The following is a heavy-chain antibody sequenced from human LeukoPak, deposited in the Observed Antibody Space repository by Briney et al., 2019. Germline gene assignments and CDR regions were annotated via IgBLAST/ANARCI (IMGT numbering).Heavy chain of an antibody. CDR1: GGSIGSYY. J-gene: IGHJ5*02. CDR3: ARGTMMVGP. D-gene: IGHD3-22*01. Sequence: SETLSLTCTVSGGSIGSYYWSWIRQPPGKGLEWIGYINYSGTTNYNPSLKSRVSMSVDTSKNQFPLKLSSVTAADTAVYYCARGTMMVGPWGQGTQVTVSS. V-gene: IGHV4-59*01. CDR2: INYSGTT.